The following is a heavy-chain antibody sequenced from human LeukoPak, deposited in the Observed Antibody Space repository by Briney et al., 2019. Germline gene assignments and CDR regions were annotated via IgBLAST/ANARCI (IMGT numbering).Heavy chain of an antibody. J-gene: IGHJ6*02. V-gene: IGHV3-64*01. CDR3: ARDAPEGEWEPLYYYYYGMDV. D-gene: IGHD1-26*01. Sequence: GGSLRLSCAASGFTFSSYAMHWVRQAPGKGLEYVSAISSNGGSTYYANSVKGRFTISRDNAKNSLYLQMNSLRAEDTAVYYCARDAPEGEWEPLYYYYYGMDVWGQGTTVTVSS. CDR2: ISSNGGST. CDR1: GFTFSSYA.